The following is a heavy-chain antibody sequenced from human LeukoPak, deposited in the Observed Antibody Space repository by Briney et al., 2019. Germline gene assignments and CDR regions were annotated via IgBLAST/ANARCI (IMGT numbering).Heavy chain of an antibody. V-gene: IGHV1-3*01. CDR1: GYTFTSYA. D-gene: IGHD2-2*02. Sequence: ASVKVSCKASGYTFTSYAMHWVRQAPGRRLEWMGWINAGNGNTKYSQKFQGRVTITRDTSASTAYMELSSLRSEDTAVYYCARGPRQYQLLYYGDYYYYYGMDVWGQGTTVTVSS. J-gene: IGHJ6*02. CDR2: INAGNGNT. CDR3: ARGPRQYQLLYYGDYYYYYGMDV.